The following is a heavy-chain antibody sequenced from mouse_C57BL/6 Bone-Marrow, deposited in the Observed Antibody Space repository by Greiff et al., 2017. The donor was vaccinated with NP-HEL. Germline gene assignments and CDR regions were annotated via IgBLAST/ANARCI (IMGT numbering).Heavy chain of an antibody. CDR1: GFSLTSYA. CDR3: ARNDYGSRGSYWYFDV. J-gene: IGHJ1*03. V-gene: IGHV2-9-1*01. D-gene: IGHD1-1*01. Sequence: VKLVESGPGLVAPSQSLSITCTVSGFSLTSYAISWVRQPPGKGLEWLGVIWTGGGTNYNSALISRLRIRQDNSQSHVFLKMNSLQTDDTARYNCARNDYGSRGSYWYFDVWGTGTTVTVSA. CDR2: IWTGGGT.